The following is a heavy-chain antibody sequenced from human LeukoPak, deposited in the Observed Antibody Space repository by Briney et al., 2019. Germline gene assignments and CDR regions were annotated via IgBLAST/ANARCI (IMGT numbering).Heavy chain of an antibody. J-gene: IGHJ5*02. Sequence: GGSLRLSCAASGFTFSSYSMNWVRQAPGKGLEWVSSISSSSSYIYYADPVKGRFTISRDNAKNSLYLQMNSLRAEDTAVYYCASAGEYCSSTSCHAPWGQGTLVTVSS. V-gene: IGHV3-21*01. CDR1: GFTFSSYS. CDR3: ASAGEYCSSTSCHAP. D-gene: IGHD2-2*01. CDR2: ISSSSSYI.